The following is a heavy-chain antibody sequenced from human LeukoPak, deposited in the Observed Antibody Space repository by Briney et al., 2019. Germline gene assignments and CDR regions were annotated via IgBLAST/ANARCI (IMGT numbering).Heavy chain of an antibody. V-gene: IGHV3-30*02. J-gene: IGHJ4*02. Sequence: PGGSLRLPCAASGFTFSSYGMHWVRQAPGKGLERVAFIRYDGSNKYYADSVKGRFTISRDNSKNTLYLQMNSLRAEDTAVYYCAKDYTYTMVRGGPLDYWGQGTLVTVSS. CDR3: AKDYTYTMVRGGPLDY. CDR1: GFTFSSYG. D-gene: IGHD3-10*01. CDR2: IRYDGSNK.